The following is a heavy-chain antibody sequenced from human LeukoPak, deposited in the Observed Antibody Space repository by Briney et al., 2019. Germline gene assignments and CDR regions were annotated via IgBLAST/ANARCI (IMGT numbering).Heavy chain of an antibody. D-gene: IGHD6-19*01. CDR1: GGSISSYY. V-gene: IGHV4-59*01. CDR2: IHYSGST. CDR3: ARRSRSGWYVDY. Sequence: PSETLSLTCTVSGGSISSYYWSWIRQPPGKGLEWIGYIHYSGSTNYNPSLKSRVTISVDTSKNQFSLKLSSVTAADTAVYYCARRSRSGWYVDYWGQGTLVTVSS. J-gene: IGHJ4*02.